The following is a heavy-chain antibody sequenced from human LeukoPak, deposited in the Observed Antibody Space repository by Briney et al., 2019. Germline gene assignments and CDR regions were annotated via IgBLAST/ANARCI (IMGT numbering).Heavy chain of an antibody. CDR2: ISGSGGST. D-gene: IGHD1-1*01. CDR3: WKPAWRGSALDAFEF. CDR1: GFTFSSYA. Sequence: GGSLRLSCAASGFTFSSYAMNWVRQAPEKGLEWVSTISGSGGSTYYADSVKGRFTISRDNSKNTLYLQMNSLRAEDTAVYYCWKPAWRGSALDAFEFWGQGPWSTVFS. V-gene: IGHV3-23*01. J-gene: IGHJ3*01.